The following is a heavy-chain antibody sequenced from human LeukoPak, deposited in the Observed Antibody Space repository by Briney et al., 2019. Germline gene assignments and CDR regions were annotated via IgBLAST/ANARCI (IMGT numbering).Heavy chain of an antibody. Sequence: ASQTLSLTCTVSGGSISSGGYYWSWIRQHPGKGLEWIGYIYYSGSTNYNPSLKSRVTISVDTSKNQFSLKLSSVTAADTAVYYCARQRNRIAAAGVTPEFDYWGQGTLVTVSS. V-gene: IGHV4-31*03. CDR2: IYYSGST. J-gene: IGHJ4*02. CDR1: GGSISSGGYY. CDR3: ARQRNRIAAAGVTPEFDY. D-gene: IGHD6-13*01.